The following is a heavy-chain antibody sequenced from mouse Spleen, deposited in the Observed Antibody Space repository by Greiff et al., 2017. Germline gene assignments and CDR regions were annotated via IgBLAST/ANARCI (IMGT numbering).Heavy chain of an antibody. Sequence: QVQLQQSGAELARPGASVKMSCKASGYTFTSYTMHWVKQRPGQGLEWIGYINPSSGYTNYNQKFKDKATLTADKSSSTAYMQLSSLTSEDSAVYYCARNYGYDYAMDYWGQGTSVTVSS. V-gene: IGHV1-4*01. J-gene: IGHJ4*01. D-gene: IGHD1-2*01. CDR1: GYTFTSYT. CDR2: INPSSGYT. CDR3: ARNYGYDYAMDY.